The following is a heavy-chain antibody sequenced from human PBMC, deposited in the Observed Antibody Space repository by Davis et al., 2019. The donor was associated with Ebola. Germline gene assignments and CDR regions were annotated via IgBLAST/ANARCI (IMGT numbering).Heavy chain of an antibody. D-gene: IGHD1-14*01. CDR3: ARAPGFDY. CDR1: GGSFSGYY. J-gene: IGHJ4*02. Sequence: PSETLSLTCAVYGGSFSGYYWSCIRQPPGKGLEWIGEINHSGSTNYNPSLKSRVTISVDTSKNQFSLKLSSVTAADTAVYYCARAPGFDYWGQGTLVTVSS. V-gene: IGHV4-34*01. CDR2: INHSGST.